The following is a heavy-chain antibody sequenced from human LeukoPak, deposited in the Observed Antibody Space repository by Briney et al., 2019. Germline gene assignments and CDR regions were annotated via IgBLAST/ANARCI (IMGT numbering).Heavy chain of an antibody. CDR2: IYTSGST. CDR3: ARDWRDYYDSSGYHWDDAFDI. J-gene: IGHJ3*02. CDR1: GGSISSYY. D-gene: IGHD3-22*01. V-gene: IGHV4-4*07. Sequence: SETLSLTCTVSGGSISSYYWSWIRQPAGKGLEWIGRIYTSGSTNYNPSLKSRVTMSVDTSKNQLSLKLSSVTAADTAVYYCARDWRDYYDSSGYHWDDAFDIWGQGTMVTVSS.